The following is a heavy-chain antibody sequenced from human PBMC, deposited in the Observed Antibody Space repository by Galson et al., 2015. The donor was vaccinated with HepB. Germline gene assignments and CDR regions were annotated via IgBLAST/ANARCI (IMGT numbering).Heavy chain of an antibody. Sequence: SLRLSCAASGFTFSSYSMNWVRQAPGKGLEYVSAISSNGGSTYYADSVKGRFTISRDNSKNTLYLQMGSLRAEDTAVYYCVKGRPWGSGSYYFDYWGQGTLVTVSS. CDR3: VKGRPWGSGSYYFDY. CDR1: GFTFSSYS. J-gene: IGHJ4*02. CDR2: ISSNGGST. V-gene: IGHV3-64D*06. D-gene: IGHD1-26*01.